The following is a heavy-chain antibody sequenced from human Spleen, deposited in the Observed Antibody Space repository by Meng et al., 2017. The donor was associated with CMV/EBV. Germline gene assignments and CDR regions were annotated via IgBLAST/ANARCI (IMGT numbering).Heavy chain of an antibody. D-gene: IGHD3-16*01. CDR1: GYTFTGYY. CDR2: INPKSGDT. CDR3: ATWGARGVHGLDV. V-gene: IGHV1-2*02. J-gene: IGHJ6*02. Sequence: ASVKVSCKASGYTFTGYYMHWVRQAPGQGLEWMGWINPKSGDTEYAQKFQGRATMTRDTSSSTVYMEVRRLRSDDMAVYYCATWGARGVHGLDVWGQGTTVTVSS.